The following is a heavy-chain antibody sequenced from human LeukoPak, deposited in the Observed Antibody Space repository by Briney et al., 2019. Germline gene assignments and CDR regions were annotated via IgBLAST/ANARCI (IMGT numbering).Heavy chain of an antibody. CDR2: IYHSGST. CDR3: ARINYYDSSGYYRWFDP. D-gene: IGHD3-22*01. J-gene: IGHJ5*02. CDR1: GGSISSGGYS. Sequence: SETLSLTCAVSGGSISSGGYSWSWIRQPPGKGLEWIGYIYHSGSTYYNPSLKSRVTISVDRSKNQFSLKLSSVTAADTAVYYCARINYYDSSGYYRWFDPWGQGTPVTVSS. V-gene: IGHV4-30-2*01.